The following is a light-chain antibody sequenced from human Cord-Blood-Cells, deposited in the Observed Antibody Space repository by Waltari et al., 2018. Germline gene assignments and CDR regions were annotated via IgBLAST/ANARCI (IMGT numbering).Light chain of an antibody. V-gene: IGKV4-1*01. Sequence: DIVMTQSPDPLAVSLGERATIHCKSSQSVLYSTNNKNYLAWYQQKPGQPPKLLIYWASTRESGVPDRFSGSGSGTDFTLTISSLQAEDVAVYYCQQYYSTPQTFGQGTKLEIK. CDR3: QQYYSTPQT. CDR1: QSVLYSTNNKNY. CDR2: WAS. J-gene: IGKJ2*01.